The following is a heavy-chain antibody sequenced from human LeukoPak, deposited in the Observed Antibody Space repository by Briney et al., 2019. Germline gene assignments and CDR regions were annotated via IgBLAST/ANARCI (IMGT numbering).Heavy chain of an antibody. CDR1: GFTFSTYA. CDR3: AKAGMGVVGYFDY. Sequence: PGGSLRLSCAASGFTFSTYAMSWIRQASAKGLEWVSAIRGSGGGTYYADSVKGRFTISRDNSKNTLYLQMNSLRDEDTALYYCAKAGMGVVGYFDYWGQGTLVTVSS. J-gene: IGHJ4*02. CDR2: IRGSGGGT. D-gene: IGHD6-19*01. V-gene: IGHV3-23*01.